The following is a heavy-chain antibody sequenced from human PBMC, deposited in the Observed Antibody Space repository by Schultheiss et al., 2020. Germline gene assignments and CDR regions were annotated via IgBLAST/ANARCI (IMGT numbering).Heavy chain of an antibody. D-gene: IGHD1-26*01. V-gene: IGHV4-61*08. CDR1: GGSISSGGYY. CDR3: AREGYSGSYYYGMDV. J-gene: IGHJ6*02. CDR2: IYYSGST. Sequence: SQTLSLTCTVSGGSISSGGYYWSWIRQPPGKGLEWIGYIYYSGSTNYNPSLKSRVTISVDTSKNQFSLKLSSVTAADTAVYYCAREGYSGSYYYGMDVWGQGTTVTVSS.